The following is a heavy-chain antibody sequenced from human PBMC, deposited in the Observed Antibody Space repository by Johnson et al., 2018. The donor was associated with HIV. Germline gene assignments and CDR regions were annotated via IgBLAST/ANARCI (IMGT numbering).Heavy chain of an antibody. D-gene: IGHD2/OR15-2a*01. CDR2: LRYDGNNK. CDR3: AREAATTFCGWDAFDI. CDR1: RFTFSSYG. Sequence: QVQLVESGGGVVQPGRSLRLSCAASRFTFSSYGMHWVRQAPGKGLEWVAFLRYDGNNKYYADSVKGRFTISRDNSTNTLYLQMNSLRAEDTAVYYCAREAATTFCGWDAFDIWGQGTMVTISA. V-gene: IGHV3-30*02. J-gene: IGHJ3*02.